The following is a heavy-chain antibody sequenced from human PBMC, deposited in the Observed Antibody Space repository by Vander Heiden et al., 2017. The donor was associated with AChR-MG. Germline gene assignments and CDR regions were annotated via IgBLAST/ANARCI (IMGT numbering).Heavy chain of an antibody. Sequence: VQRRASGGGSVHPGRPLRLSFSPSKFTFSGYEMNWVRQAAGKGLEHISYISSSGTTIYYADYVKGRFTVARDNAKNSLYLQMVGLRVEDTAIYYCARDRDITVASNWFDPWGQGTLVTVSS. CDR1: KFTFSGYE. CDR3: ARDRDITVASNWFDP. V-gene: IGHV3-48*03. D-gene: IGHD6-19*01. J-gene: IGHJ5*02. CDR2: ISSSGTTI.